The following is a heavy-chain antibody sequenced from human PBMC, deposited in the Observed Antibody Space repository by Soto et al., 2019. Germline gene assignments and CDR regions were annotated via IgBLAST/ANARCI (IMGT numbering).Heavy chain of an antibody. D-gene: IGHD4-17*01. CDR2: ISYDGSNK. CDR1: GFTFSSYG. CDR3: AKDRDYGDYGGYFDY. V-gene: IGHV3-30*18. Sequence: QVQLVESGGGVVQPGRSLRLSCAASGFTFSSYGMHWVHQAPGKGLEWVAVISYDGSNKYYAGSVKGRFTISRDNSKNTLYLQMISLRAEDTAVYYCAKDRDYGDYGGYFDYWGQGTLVTVSS. J-gene: IGHJ4*02.